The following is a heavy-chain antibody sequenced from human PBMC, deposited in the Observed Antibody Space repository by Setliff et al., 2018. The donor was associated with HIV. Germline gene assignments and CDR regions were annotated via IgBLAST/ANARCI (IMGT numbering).Heavy chain of an antibody. CDR3: AKDAGSYSYVHEYFQH. CDR1: GFTFSSYG. J-gene: IGHJ1*01. Sequence: GESLRLSCAASGFTFSSYGMHWVRQAPGKGLEWVAVIWYDGNNKYYADSVKGRFTISRDNSKNTLYLQMNSLRAEDTAVYYCAKDAGSYSYVHEYFQHWGQGTLVTVS. V-gene: IGHV3-33*06. CDR2: IWYDGNNK. D-gene: IGHD5-18*01.